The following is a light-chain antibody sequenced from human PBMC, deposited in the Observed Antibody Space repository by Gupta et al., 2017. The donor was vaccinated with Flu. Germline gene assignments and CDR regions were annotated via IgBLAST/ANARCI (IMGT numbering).Light chain of an antibody. J-gene: IGKJ1*01. CDR1: QAVSNF. CDR2: DTF. CDR3: QQSGNGWT. V-gene: IGKV3-11*01. Sequence: ELVFAQSPATLSFSPGERATLSCRASQAVSNFLAWYQQKPGHAPRLLIYDTFTRATGVPARFSGSGSGADFTLTISSLEAEDFAVYYCQQSGNGWTFGQGTKVEIK.